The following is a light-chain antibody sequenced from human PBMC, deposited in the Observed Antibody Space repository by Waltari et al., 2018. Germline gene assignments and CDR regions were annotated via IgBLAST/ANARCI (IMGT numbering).Light chain of an antibody. CDR2: NVS. Sequence: QSALTQPRSLSGSPRQSVTTSCTGPSSYVGGYNSVPWYQQYPGRAPKVVIYNVSKRPSGVPDRFSGSKSGNTASLTISGLQAEDEADYYCCSYAGNYLRVFGGGTRLTVL. V-gene: IGLV2-11*01. CDR1: SSYVGGYNS. CDR3: CSYAGNYLRV. J-gene: IGLJ3*02.